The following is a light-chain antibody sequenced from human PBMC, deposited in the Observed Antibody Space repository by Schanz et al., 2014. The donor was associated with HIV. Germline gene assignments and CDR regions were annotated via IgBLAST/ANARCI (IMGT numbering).Light chain of an antibody. CDR2: GDN. CDR3: QSYDSSLRGV. J-gene: IGLJ1*01. Sequence: QSVLTQPPSVSGAPGQRVTISCTGVGSNIGADYDVHWYQHLPGTAPKLLIYGDNNRPSGVPDRFSGSKSGASASLAITGLQAEDEADYYCQSYDSSLRGVFGTGTKLTVL. V-gene: IGLV1-40*01. CDR1: GSNIGADYD.